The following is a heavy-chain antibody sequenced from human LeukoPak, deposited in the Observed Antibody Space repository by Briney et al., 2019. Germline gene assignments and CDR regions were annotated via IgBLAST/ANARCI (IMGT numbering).Heavy chain of an antibody. Sequence: GGSLRLSCAASGFIFSSYELNWVRQAPGKGLEWVSYISSSGSTIYYADSVKGRFTISRDNAKNSLYLQMNSLRAEDTAVYYCAREQWLVLYWGQGTLVTVSS. V-gene: IGHV3-48*03. CDR3: AREQWLVLY. J-gene: IGHJ4*02. D-gene: IGHD6-19*01. CDR2: ISSSGSTI. CDR1: GFIFSSYE.